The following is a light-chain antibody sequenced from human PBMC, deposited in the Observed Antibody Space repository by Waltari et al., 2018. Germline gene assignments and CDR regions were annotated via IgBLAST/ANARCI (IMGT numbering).Light chain of an antibody. CDR1: RSDVGGNNC. CDR2: EVT. J-gene: IGLJ1*01. CDR3: CSYAGSDTPYV. V-gene: IGLV2-8*01. Sequence: QSALTHPPSASGSPGQSVPISCPGTRSDVGGNNCLSWYQQHPGKAPKVIIYEVTKRPSGVPDRFSGSKSGNTASLTVSGLQTEDEADYYCCSYAGSDTPYVFGTGTTVTVL.